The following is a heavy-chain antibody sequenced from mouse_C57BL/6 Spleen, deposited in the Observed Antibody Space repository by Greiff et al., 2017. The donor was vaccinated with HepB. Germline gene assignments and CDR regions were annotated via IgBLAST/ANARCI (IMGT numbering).Heavy chain of an antibody. J-gene: IGHJ2*01. D-gene: IGHD1-1*01. V-gene: IGHV1-64*01. CDR3: ARFPSYGSSYVDY. Sequence: VQLQQPGAELVKPGASVKLSCKASGYTFTSYWMHWVKQRPGQGLEWIGMIHPNSGSTNYNEKFKSKATLTVDKSSSTDYMQLSSLTSEDSAVYYCARFPSYGSSYVDYWGQGTTLTVSS. CDR1: GYTFTSYW. CDR2: IHPNSGST.